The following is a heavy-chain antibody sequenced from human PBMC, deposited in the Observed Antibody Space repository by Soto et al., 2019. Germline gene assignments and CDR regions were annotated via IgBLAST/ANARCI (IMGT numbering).Heavy chain of an antibody. V-gene: IGHV3-74*01. CDR1: GFTLSNFW. Sequence: EVQLVESGGGLVQPGGSLRLSCGTSGFTLSNFWMHWVRQAPGKGLVWVSRINSDGSSTSYADSVKGRFTISRDNAKSTLDLQMNSLRAEDTAVYYCVREAVAGRGDIDYWGQGTLVTVSS. J-gene: IGHJ4*02. D-gene: IGHD6-19*01. CDR2: INSDGSST. CDR3: VREAVAGRGDIDY.